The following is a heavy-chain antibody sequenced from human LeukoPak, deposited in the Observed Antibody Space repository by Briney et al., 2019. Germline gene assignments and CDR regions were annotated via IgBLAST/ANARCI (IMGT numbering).Heavy chain of an antibody. V-gene: IGHV3-48*01. Sequence: PGGSLRLSCVASGFTFSYYSMNWVSQAPGKGLEWVSYINSISGEIWYADSVKGRFTISRDNSKNTLYLQMNSLRAEDTAVYHCAKDSGISMVRGVHYFDYWGQGTLVTVSS. CDR3: AKDSGISMVRGVHYFDY. D-gene: IGHD3-10*01. CDR2: INSISGEI. J-gene: IGHJ4*02. CDR1: GFTFSYYS.